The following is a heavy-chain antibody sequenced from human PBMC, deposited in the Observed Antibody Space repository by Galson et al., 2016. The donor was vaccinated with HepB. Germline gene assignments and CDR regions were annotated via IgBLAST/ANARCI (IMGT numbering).Heavy chain of an antibody. V-gene: IGHV3-21*06. J-gene: IGHJ4*02. CDR2: ISSSGTYI. D-gene: IGHD5-18*01. CDR1: GFTFSNYA. Sequence: SLRLSCAASGFTFSNYAMNWVRQAPGKGLEWVASISSSGTYIYYADSMKGRFTISRDNAKNSLYLYMDSLTVEDTAVYFCARAGRAMQLWLRADIGFDYWGQGTLVTVSS. CDR3: ARAGRAMQLWLRADIGFDY.